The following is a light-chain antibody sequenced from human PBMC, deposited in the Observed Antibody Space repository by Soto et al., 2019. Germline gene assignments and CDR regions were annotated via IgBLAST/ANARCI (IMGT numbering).Light chain of an antibody. V-gene: IGKV1-17*02. CDR1: QDIRDD. J-gene: IGKJ1*01. CDR3: LQHNSFPPWT. Sequence: DIQMTQSPSSLFASVGDRVTIACRASQDIRDDLNWYQQKPGKAPKRLIYAASSLESGVPSRFSSSGYETEFTLTISDLQPEDFATYYCLQHNSFPPWTFGQGTKVEVK. CDR2: AAS.